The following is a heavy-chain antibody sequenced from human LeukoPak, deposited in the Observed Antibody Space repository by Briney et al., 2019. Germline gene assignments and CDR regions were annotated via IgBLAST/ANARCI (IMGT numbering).Heavy chain of an antibody. V-gene: IGHV1-2*06. D-gene: IGHD1-7*01. CDR2: INPNSGGT. CDR1: GYTFTGYY. J-gene: IGHJ3*02. Sequence: ASVKVSCKASGYTFTGYYMHWVRQAPGQGLEWMGRINPNSGGTNYAQKFQGRVTMTRDTSISTAYMELRSLRSDDTAVYYCARVVKLELRFFDIWGQGTMVTVSS. CDR3: ARVVKLELRFFDI.